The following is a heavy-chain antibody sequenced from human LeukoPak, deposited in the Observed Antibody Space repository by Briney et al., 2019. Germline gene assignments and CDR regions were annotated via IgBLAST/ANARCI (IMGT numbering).Heavy chain of an antibody. Sequence: GSLRLSCAASGFTFSSYGMSWIRQPPGKGLEWIGEINHSGSTNYNPSLKSRVTISVDTSKNQFSLKLSSVTAADTAVYYCASSLLWFGESWFDPWGQGTLVTVSS. CDR2: INHSGST. CDR3: ASSLLWFGESWFDP. J-gene: IGHJ5*02. D-gene: IGHD3-10*01. CDR1: GFTFSSYG. V-gene: IGHV4-34*01.